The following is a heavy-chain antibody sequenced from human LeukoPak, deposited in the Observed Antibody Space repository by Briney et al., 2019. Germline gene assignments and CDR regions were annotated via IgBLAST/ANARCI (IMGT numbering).Heavy chain of an antibody. D-gene: IGHD3-10*01. Sequence: PGRSLRLSCAASGFTFSSYAMHWVRQAPGKGLEWVAVISYDGSNKYYADSVKGRFTISRDNSENTLYLQMNSLRAEDTAVYYCARGKTYYYGSGSSDFDYWGQGTLVTVSS. V-gene: IGHV3-30-3*01. CDR1: GFTFSSYA. CDR2: ISYDGSNK. J-gene: IGHJ4*02. CDR3: ARGKTYYYGSGSSDFDY.